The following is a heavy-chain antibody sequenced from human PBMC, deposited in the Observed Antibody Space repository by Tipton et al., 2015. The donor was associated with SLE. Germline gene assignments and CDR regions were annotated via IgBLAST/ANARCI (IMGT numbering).Heavy chain of an antibody. CDR3: ARAWTTVVNLDY. Sequence: LRLSCAASGFTFSSYAMSWIRQPPGKGLEWIGSIYYSGSTYYNPSLKSRVTISVDTSKNQFSLKLSSVTAADTAVYYCARAWTTVVNLDYWGQGTLVTVSS. V-gene: IGHV4-38-2*01. CDR2: IYYSGST. CDR1: GFTFSSYA. J-gene: IGHJ4*02. D-gene: IGHD4-23*01.